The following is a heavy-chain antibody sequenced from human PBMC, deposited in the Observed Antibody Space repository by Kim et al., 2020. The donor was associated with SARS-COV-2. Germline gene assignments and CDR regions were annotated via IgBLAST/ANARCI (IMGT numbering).Heavy chain of an antibody. D-gene: IGHD2-2*01. CDR1: GGSFSGYY. CDR2: INHSGST. V-gene: IGHV4-34*01. CDR3: ARKRMPPGWYFDL. J-gene: IGHJ2*01. Sequence: SETLSLTCAVYGGSFSGYYWSWIRQPPGKGLEWIGEINHSGSTNYNPSLKSRVTISVDTSKNQFSLKLSSVTAADTAVYYCARKRMPPGWYFDLWGRGTLVTVSS.